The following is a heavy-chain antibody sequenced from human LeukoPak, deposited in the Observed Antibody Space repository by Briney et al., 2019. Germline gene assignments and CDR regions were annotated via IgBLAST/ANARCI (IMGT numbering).Heavy chain of an antibody. CDR2: IIPIFGTA. J-gene: IGHJ5*02. V-gene: IGHV1-69*06. D-gene: IGHD3-10*01. CDR3: ARSREQEWILWFGREDWFGP. Sequence: SVKVSCKASGGTFSSYAISWVRQAPGQGLEWMGGIIPIFGTANYAQKFQGRVTITADKSTSTAYMELSSLRSEDTAVYYCARSREQEWILWFGREDWFGPWGQGTLVTVSS. CDR1: GGTFSSYA.